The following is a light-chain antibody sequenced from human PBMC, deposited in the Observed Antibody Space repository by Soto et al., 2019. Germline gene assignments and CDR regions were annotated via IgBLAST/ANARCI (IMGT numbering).Light chain of an antibody. V-gene: IGKV1-33*01. J-gene: IGKJ4*01. Sequence: DIQMTQSPPSLSASVGDRVTITCQASQDISNYLNWYQQKPGKAPKLLIYDASNLETGVPSRFSGSGSGTDFTFTISSLQPEDIATYYCQQYDNLGVTFGGGTKVEIK. CDR1: QDISNY. CDR2: DAS. CDR3: QQYDNLGVT.